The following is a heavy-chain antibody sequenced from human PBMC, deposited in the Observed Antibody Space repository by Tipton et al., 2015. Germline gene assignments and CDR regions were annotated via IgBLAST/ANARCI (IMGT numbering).Heavy chain of an antibody. Sequence: GSLRLSCVASGFTFGNYWMTWVRQAPGKGLKWVANIKGDGSESHYADSVRGRFTISRDNAKNSLSLQTNSLRAEDTGVYYCVRGIFLGAFGLAHWGQGTLITVSS. CDR2: IKGDGSES. D-gene: IGHD1-26*01. CDR1: GFTFGNYW. V-gene: IGHV3-7*01. CDR3: VRGIFLGAFGLAH. J-gene: IGHJ4*02.